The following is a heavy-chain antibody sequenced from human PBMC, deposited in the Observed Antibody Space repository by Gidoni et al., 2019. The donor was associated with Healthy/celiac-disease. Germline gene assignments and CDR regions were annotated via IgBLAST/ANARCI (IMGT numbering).Heavy chain of an antibody. CDR3: ARNTRLGYSSGWLDY. Sequence: QLQLQESGPGLVKPSQTLSLTCTVSGGSISSGGYYWSWLRQHPGKGLEWIEYIYYSGSTYYNPSLKSRVTISVDTSKNQFSLKLSSVTAADTAVYYCARNTRLGYSSGWLDYWGQGTLVTVSS. V-gene: IGHV4-31*03. CDR1: GGSISSGGYY. J-gene: IGHJ4*02. D-gene: IGHD6-19*01. CDR2: IYYSGST.